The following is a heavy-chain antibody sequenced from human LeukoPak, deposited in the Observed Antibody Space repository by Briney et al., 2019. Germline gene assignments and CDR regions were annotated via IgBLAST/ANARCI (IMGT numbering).Heavy chain of an antibody. Sequence: GGSLRLSCAASGFTFSSYGMHWVRQAPGKGLEWVAVISYDGSNKYYADSVKGRFTISRDNSKNTLYLQMNSLRAEDMAVYYCAKTGDDGYGSSWYRGYFDYWGQGTLVTVSS. J-gene: IGHJ4*02. CDR1: GFTFSSYG. CDR3: AKTGDDGYGSSWYRGYFDY. V-gene: IGHV3-30*18. D-gene: IGHD6-13*01. CDR2: ISYDGSNK.